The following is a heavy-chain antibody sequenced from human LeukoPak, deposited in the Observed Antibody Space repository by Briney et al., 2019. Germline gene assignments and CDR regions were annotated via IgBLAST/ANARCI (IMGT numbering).Heavy chain of an antibody. V-gene: IGHV4-31*03. D-gene: IGHD3-10*01. CDR2: IYYSGST. CDR1: GGSISSGGYY. CDR3: ARVGYGSGSSYENGLVDY. Sequence: PSHTLSLTCTVSGGSISSGGYYWSWIRQHPGKGLEWIGYIYYSGSTHYNPSLKSRVTISVDTSKNQFSLKQSSVTAADTAVYYCARVGYGSGSSYENGLVDYWGQGTLVTVSS. J-gene: IGHJ4*02.